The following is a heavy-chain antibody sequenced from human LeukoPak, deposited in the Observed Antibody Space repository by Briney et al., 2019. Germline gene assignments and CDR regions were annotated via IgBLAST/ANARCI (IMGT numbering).Heavy chain of an antibody. CDR1: GGSISSYY. CDR2: IYYSGST. CDR3: ARVYYDSSGYHLAFDY. D-gene: IGHD3-22*01. Sequence: PSETLSLTCTVSGGSISSYYWSWIRQPPGKGLEWIGYIYYSGSTNCNPSLKSRVTISVDTSKNQSSLKLSSVTAADTAVYYCARVYYDSSGYHLAFDYWGQGTLVTVS. V-gene: IGHV4-59*01. J-gene: IGHJ4*02.